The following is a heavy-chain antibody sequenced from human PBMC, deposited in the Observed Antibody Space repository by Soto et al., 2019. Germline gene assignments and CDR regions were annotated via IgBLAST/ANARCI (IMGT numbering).Heavy chain of an antibody. Sequence: PSETLSLTCTVSGGSISSYYWSWIRQPPGKGLERIGYIYYSGSTNYNPSLKSRITISVDTSKNQFSLKLSSVTAADTAVYYCAIGIAAAGTGDYYYYYGMDVWGQGTTVTVSS. CDR2: IYYSGST. J-gene: IGHJ6*02. CDR1: GGSISSYY. CDR3: AIGIAAAGTGDYYYYYGMDV. V-gene: IGHV4-59*01. D-gene: IGHD6-13*01.